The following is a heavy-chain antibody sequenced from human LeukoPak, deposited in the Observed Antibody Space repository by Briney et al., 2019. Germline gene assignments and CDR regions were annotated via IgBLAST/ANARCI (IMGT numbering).Heavy chain of an antibody. J-gene: IGHJ4*02. CDR3: ARDGIVGATSLFDY. CDR1: GGSISSYY. CDR2: INHSGST. D-gene: IGHD1-26*01. V-gene: IGHV4-59*12. Sequence: SETLSLTCTVSGGSISSYYWSWIRQPPGKGLEWIGEINHSGSTNYNPSLKSRVTISVDKSKNQFSLKLSSVTAADTAVYYCARDGIVGATSLFDYWGQGTLVTVSS.